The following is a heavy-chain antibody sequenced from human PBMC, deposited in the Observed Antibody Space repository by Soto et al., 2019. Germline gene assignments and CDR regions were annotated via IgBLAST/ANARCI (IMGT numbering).Heavy chain of an antibody. V-gene: IGHV3-33*01. J-gene: IGHJ4*02. CDR1: GFTFSSYG. CDR2: IWYDGSNK. D-gene: IGHD6-6*01. Sequence: GGSLRLSCAASGFTFSSYGMHWVRQAPGKGLEWVAVIWYDGSNKYYADSVKGRFTISRDNSKNTLYLQMNSLRAEDTAVYYCARLAARIYYFDYWGQGTLVTVSS. CDR3: ARLAARIYYFDY.